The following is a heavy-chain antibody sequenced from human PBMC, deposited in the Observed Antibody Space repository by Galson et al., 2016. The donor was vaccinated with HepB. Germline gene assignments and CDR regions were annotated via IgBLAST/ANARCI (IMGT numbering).Heavy chain of an antibody. CDR1: GGSMSSFY. D-gene: IGHD6-25*01. V-gene: IGHV4-59*08. J-gene: IGHJ6*02. CDR3: ASRRAAAGHAFHFYGMDV. CDR2: IFSSGSA. Sequence: SETLSLTCTVSGGSMSSFYWSWIRQPPSRGLEYIGNIFSSGSARYNPSLKSRVSMSVDTSKNQFSLRLDSMTAADTAVYYCASRRAAAGHAFHFYGMDVWGQGALGAVTS.